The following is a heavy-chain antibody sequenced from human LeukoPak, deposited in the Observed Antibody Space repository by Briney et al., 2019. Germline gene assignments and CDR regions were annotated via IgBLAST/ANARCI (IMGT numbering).Heavy chain of an antibody. J-gene: IGHJ6*02. CDR2: IYYSGST. CDR1: GGSISSGGYY. CDR3: ARDPFRFGPQGYYYGMDV. V-gene: IGHV4-31*03. Sequence: SETLSLTCTVSGGSISSGGYYWSWIRQHPGKGLEWIGYIYYSGSTYYNPSLKSRVTISVDTSKNQFSLKLSSVTAADTAVYYCARDPFRFGPQGYYYGMDVWGQGTTVTVSS. D-gene: IGHD3-10*01.